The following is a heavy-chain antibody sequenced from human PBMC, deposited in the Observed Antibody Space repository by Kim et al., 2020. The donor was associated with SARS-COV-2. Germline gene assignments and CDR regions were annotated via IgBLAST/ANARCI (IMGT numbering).Heavy chain of an antibody. J-gene: IGHJ4*02. V-gene: IGHV4-30-2*01. CDR3: ASRDGYNYYFDY. D-gene: IGHD5-12*01. Sequence: YYNPSLKRRVTISVDRSKNQFSLKLSSVTAADTAVYYCASRDGYNYYFDYWGQGTLVTVSS.